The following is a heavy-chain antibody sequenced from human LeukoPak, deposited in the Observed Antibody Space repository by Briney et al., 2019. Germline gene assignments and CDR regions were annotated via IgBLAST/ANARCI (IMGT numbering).Heavy chain of an antibody. D-gene: IGHD3-3*01. CDR3: AMGYDFRSGYND. CDR1: GYTFTSYD. J-gene: IGHJ4*02. CDR2: MNPNSGNT. V-gene: IGHV1-8*01. Sequence: ASVKVSCKASGYTFTSYDINWVRQATGQGLEWRGWMNPNSGNTGYAQKFQGRVTMTRNTSISTAYMELSSLRSEDTAVYYCAMGYDFRSGYNDWGQGTLVTVSS.